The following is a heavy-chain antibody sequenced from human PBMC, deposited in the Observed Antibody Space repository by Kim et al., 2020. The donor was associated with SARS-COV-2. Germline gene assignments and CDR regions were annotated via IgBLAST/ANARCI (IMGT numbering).Heavy chain of an antibody. D-gene: IGHD6-19*01. J-gene: IGHJ3*02. CDR2: ISGSGGST. CDR1: EFTFSSYA. CDR3: ARRTGYRSGWYEDAFDI. Sequence: GGSLRLSCAASEFTFSSYAMNWVRQAPGKGLEWVSAISGSGGSTYYADSVKGRFTISRDNSKNTLYLQMNSVRAEDTAIYYCARRTGYRSGWYEDAFDIWGQGTMVTVSS. V-gene: IGHV3-23*01.